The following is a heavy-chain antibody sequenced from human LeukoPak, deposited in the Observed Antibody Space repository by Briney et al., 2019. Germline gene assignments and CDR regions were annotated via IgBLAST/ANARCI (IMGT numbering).Heavy chain of an antibody. J-gene: IGHJ4*02. V-gene: IGHV4-34*01. CDR2: INHSGST. CDR1: GGSFSGYY. CDR3: ARGLKTLRSTVAGLDY. D-gene: IGHD6-19*01. Sequence: RPSETLSLTCAVYGGSFSGYYWSWIRQPPGKGLEWIGEINHSGSTNYNPSLKSRVTISVDTSKNQFSLKLSSVTAADTAVYYCARGLKTLRSTVAGLDYWGQGTLVTVSS.